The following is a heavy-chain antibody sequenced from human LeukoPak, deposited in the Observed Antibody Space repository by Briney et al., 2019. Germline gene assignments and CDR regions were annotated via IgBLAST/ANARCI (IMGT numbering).Heavy chain of an antibody. D-gene: IGHD3-16*01. J-gene: IGHJ5*02. V-gene: IGHV3-30*02. CDR1: GFTLTSTG. CDR2: MHYDGRNI. Sequence: GGSLRLSCAMSGFTLTSTGMHWVRQAPGKGLEWVAFMHYDGRNILYADSVKGRFSISTDNSKNMVYLQMSSLIAEDTAVYYCAKVTMGDVWFDPWGQRTLVTVSS. CDR3: AKVTMGDVWFDP.